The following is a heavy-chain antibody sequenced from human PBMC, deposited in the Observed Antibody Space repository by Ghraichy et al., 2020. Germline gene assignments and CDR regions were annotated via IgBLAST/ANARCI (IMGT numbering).Heavy chain of an antibody. CDR3: ARQHGWYFDY. CDR1: GGSISSYY. D-gene: IGHD6-19*01. V-gene: IGHV4-59*08. J-gene: IGHJ4*02. CDR2: IYYSGST. Sequence: SETLSLTCTVSGGSISSYYWSWIRQPPGKGMEWIGYIYYSGSTNYNPSLKSRVTISVDTSKNQFSLKLSSVTAADTAVYYCARQHGWYFDYWGQGTLVTVSS.